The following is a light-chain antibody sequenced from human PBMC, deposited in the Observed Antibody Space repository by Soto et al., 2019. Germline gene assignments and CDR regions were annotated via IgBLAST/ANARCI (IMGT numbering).Light chain of an antibody. J-gene: IGLJ2*01. CDR1: SGDVGGYNY. CDR3: SSYAGNKNVV. V-gene: IGLV2-8*01. CDR2: EVS. Sequence: QSVLTQPPSASGSPGQSVTISCTGTSGDVGGYNYVSWYQQHPGKAPKLMIYEVSKRPSGVPDRFSGSKSGNTASLTVSGLQAADEADYFCSSYAGNKNVVFGGGTKSPS.